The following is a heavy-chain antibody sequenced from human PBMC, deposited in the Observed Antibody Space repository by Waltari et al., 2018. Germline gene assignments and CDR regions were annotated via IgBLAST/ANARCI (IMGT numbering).Heavy chain of an antibody. Sequence: EVQLVESGGGLVQPGGSLRLSCAASGFTFSSYAMSWVRQAPGKGLEWVSAISGSGGSTYYADSVKGRCTISRDNSKNTLYLQMNSLRAEDTAVYYCAKIPRLGRGPYYYYYGMDVWGQGTTVTVSS. D-gene: IGHD3-10*01. CDR1: GFTFSSYA. CDR2: ISGSGGST. CDR3: AKIPRLGRGPYYYYYGMDV. J-gene: IGHJ6*02. V-gene: IGHV3-23*04.